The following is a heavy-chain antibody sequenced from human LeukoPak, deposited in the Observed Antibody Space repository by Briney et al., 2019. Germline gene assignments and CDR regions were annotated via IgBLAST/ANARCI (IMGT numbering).Heavy chain of an antibody. CDR3: ARVPWSVSYFAAFEI. Sequence: PSETLSLTCTVSGGSISSDYWSWIRQSPGKGPEWIGYISHSGLTNYSPSLKSRVTISVDTSKKQFSLNLNSVTAADTAVYYCARVPWSVSYFAAFEIWGRGTMVIVSS. CDR1: GGSISSDY. V-gene: IGHV4-59*01. CDR2: ISHSGLT. D-gene: IGHD3-10*01. J-gene: IGHJ3*02.